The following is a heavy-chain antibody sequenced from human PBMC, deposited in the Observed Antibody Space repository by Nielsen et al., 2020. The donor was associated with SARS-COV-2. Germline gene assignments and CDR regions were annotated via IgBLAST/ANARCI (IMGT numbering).Heavy chain of an antibody. J-gene: IGHJ4*02. Sequence: GESLKISCAASGFTFSSYSMNWVRQAPGKGLEWVSSISSSSSYIYYADSVKGRFTISRDNAKNSLYLQMNSLRAEDTAVYYCARLRSKLLWFGESPNDYWGQGTLVTVSS. D-gene: IGHD3-10*01. CDR2: ISSSSSYI. CDR3: ARLRSKLLWFGESPNDY. CDR1: GFTFSSYS. V-gene: IGHV3-21*01.